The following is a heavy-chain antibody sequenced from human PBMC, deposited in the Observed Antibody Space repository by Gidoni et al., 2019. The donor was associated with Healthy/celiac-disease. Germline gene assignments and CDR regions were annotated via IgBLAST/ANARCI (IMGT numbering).Heavy chain of an antibody. V-gene: IGHV3-74*01. J-gene: IGHJ4*02. CDR3: MSARGY. CDR1: GLTLSDSS. D-gene: IGHD3-10*01. CDR2: INNDGSTT. Sequence: EVQLVESGGGSVQPGGSLSLTCAASGLTLSDSSKFWARQAPGKGLVGVSRINNDGSTTNYVDSVKGRFTVSRDNAKNTVFLQMNSLRAEDTAVYYCMSARGYWGQGTLVTVSS.